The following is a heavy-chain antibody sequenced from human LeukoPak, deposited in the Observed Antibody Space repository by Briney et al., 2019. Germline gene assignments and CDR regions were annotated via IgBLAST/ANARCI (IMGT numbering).Heavy chain of an antibody. J-gene: IGHJ4*02. CDR3: ARGVVPTAHPGIDY. Sequence: ASVKVSCKASGYTFITYSMHWVRQAPGEGLEWLGILKSSGGRTTYAQKFQGRITVTRDTSTSTVYMELSSLRSEDTAVYYCARGVVPTAHPGIDYWGQGTLVTVSS. CDR2: LKSSGGRT. CDR1: GYTFITYS. V-gene: IGHV1-46*01. D-gene: IGHD2-2*01.